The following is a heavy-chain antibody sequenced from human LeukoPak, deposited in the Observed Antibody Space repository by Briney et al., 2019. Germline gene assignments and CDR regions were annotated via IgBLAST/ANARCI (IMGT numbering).Heavy chain of an antibody. CDR2: IFWDDDK. D-gene: IGHD4-11*01. Sequence: SGPTLVNPTQTLTLTCTFSGFSLSTSGVGVGWIRQPPGKALEWLALIFWDDDKRHSPSLRGRLTITKDTSKNQVVLTLTNMDAVDTATSYCAHRQSNSYFDYWGQGILVIVSS. CDR1: GFSLSTSGVG. CDR3: AHRQSNSYFDY. V-gene: IGHV2-5*02. J-gene: IGHJ4*01.